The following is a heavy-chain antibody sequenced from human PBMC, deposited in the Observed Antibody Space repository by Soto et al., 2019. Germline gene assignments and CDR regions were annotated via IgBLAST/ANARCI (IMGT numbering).Heavy chain of an antibody. CDR1: GGSISSGDYY. V-gene: IGHV4-30-4*01. D-gene: IGHD6-6*01. J-gene: IGHJ4*02. CDR3: AKTAAARPNLYLDS. Sequence: PSETLSLTCTVSGGSISSGDYYWSWIRQPPGKGLEWIRYIYYSGSTYYNPSLKSRVTISVDTSKNQFSLKLSSVAAADTAVYYCAKTAAARPNLYLDSWGQGTLVTVSS. CDR2: IYYSGST.